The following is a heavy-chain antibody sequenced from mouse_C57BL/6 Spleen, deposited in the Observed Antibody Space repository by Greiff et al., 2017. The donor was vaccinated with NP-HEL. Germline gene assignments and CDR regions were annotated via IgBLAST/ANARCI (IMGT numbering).Heavy chain of an antibody. J-gene: IGHJ4*01. Sequence: VQLQQPGAELVKPGASVKLSCKASGYTFTSYWMHWVKQRPGQGLEWIGMIHPNSGSTNYNEKFKSKATLTVDKSSSTAYMQLSSLTSEDSAVYYCARGNYFFYYAMDYWGQGTSVTVSS. V-gene: IGHV1-64*01. CDR1: GYTFTSYW. D-gene: IGHD2-1*01. CDR2: IHPNSGST. CDR3: ARGNYFFYYAMDY.